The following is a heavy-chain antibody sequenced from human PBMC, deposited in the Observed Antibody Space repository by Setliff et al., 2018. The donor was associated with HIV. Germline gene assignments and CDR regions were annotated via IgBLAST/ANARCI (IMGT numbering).Heavy chain of an antibody. CDR3: VGDPTGYGDSKDH. CDR2: IYYSGST. D-gene: IGHD4-17*01. CDR1: GGSVGSGSYY. V-gene: IGHV4-61*01. J-gene: IGHJ4*02. Sequence: SETLSLTCSVSGGSVGSGSYYWRWIRQSPGKGLEWLGYIYYSGSTTFNPSLRSRVTISIDTSKNQFSLNLRSVTAADTAVYYCVGDPTGYGDSKDHWRQGKLVTVSS.